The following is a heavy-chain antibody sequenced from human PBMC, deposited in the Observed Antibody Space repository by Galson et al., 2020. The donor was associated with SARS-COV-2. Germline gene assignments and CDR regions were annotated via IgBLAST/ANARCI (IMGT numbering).Heavy chain of an antibody. CDR3: ARDLPDYYDSNGHFDY. CDR2: INTRSTYI. Sequence: TGGSLRLSCVASGFTFSSYAMNWVHQAPGKGLEWVSYINTRSTYIYYADSVKGRFTISRDNAKNSLFLQMNSLRAEDTAVYYCARDLPDYYDSNGHFDYWGQGTLVTVSS. D-gene: IGHD3-22*01. V-gene: IGHV3-21*01. CDR1: GFTFSSYA. J-gene: IGHJ4*02.